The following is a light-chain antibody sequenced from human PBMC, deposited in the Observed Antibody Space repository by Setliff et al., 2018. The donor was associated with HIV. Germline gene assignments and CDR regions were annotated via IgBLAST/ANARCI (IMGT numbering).Light chain of an antibody. J-gene: IGLJ1*01. CDR3: SSYTSSSTYV. V-gene: IGLV2-14*03. Sequence: QSALTQPASVSGSPGQSITISCTGTSSDVGDYNYVSWYQQHPGKAPKLIVFDVSNRPSGVSSRFSGSKSGNTASLTISGLQTEDEADYYCSSYTSSSTYVFGTGTKGTVL. CDR2: DVS. CDR1: SSDVGDYNY.